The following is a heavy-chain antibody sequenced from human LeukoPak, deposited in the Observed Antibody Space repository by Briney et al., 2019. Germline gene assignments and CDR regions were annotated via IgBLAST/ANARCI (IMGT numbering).Heavy chain of an antibody. V-gene: IGHV3-21*01. CDR3: ARAPVYYDESSGYLKISNWYFDL. Sequence: GGSLRLSCAASGFIFSSYGMHWVRQAPGKGLEWVSSISATGIYRYYADSVKGRFTISRDNAKNSLYLQMNSLRAEDTAVYYCARAPVYYDESSGYLKISNWYFDLWGRGTLVTVSS. CDR1: GFIFSSYG. CDR2: ISATGIYR. D-gene: IGHD3-22*01. J-gene: IGHJ2*01.